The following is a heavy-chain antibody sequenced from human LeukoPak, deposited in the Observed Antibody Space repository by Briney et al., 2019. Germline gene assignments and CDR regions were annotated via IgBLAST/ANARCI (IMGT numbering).Heavy chain of an antibody. D-gene: IGHD3-10*01. CDR1: GVSISSYY. Sequence: PSETLSLTCTVSGVSISSYYWSWIRQPAGKGLEWIGRIDTSGSTNYNPSLKSRVTMSVDTSKNQCSLKLSSVTAADTAVYYCARDTYKYGSSAYYFDYWGQGTLVTVSS. CDR3: ARDTYKYGSSAYYFDY. J-gene: IGHJ4*02. CDR2: IDTSGST. V-gene: IGHV4-4*07.